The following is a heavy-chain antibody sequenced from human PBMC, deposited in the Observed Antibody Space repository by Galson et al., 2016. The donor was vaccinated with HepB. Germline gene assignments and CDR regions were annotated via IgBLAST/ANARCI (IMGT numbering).Heavy chain of an antibody. CDR1: GDTFTTYW. V-gene: IGHV5-10-1*01. Sequence: KPGDSLTISCKVSGDTFTTYWIGWVRQMPGKGLEWMGLIDPRDSYTNYSPSFQGHVTFSSDKSVNTAYLQWRSLKASDTAIYYCARPMGRRTGTAQEAFDIWGQGTMVTVST. CDR3: ARPMGRRTGTAQEAFDI. J-gene: IGHJ3*02. CDR2: IDPRDSYT. D-gene: IGHD1-14*01.